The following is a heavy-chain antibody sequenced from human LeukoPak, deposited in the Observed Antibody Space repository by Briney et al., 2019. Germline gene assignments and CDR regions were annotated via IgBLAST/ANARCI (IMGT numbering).Heavy chain of an antibody. CDR1: GFTFSSYA. CDR2: ISGSGGGT. V-gene: IGHV3-23*01. J-gene: IGHJ4*02. Sequence: GGSLRLSCAASGFTFSSYAMSWVRQAPGKGLEWVSAISGSGGGTYYADSVKGRFTISRDNSKNTLYLQMNSLRAEDTAVYYCAKICGYDYALFDYWGQGTLVTVSS. CDR3: AKICGYDYALFDY. D-gene: IGHD5-12*01.